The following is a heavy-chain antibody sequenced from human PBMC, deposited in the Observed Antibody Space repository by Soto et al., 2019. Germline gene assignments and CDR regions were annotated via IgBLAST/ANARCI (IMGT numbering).Heavy chain of an antibody. V-gene: IGHV1-3*01. Sequence: ASVKVSCKASGYTFTSYAMHWVRQAPGQRLEWMGWINAGNGNTKYSQKFKSRVTITRDTSASTAYMELSSLGSEDTAVYYCARDGGYYYGMDVWGQGTTVTVSS. CDR3: ARDGGYYYGMDV. D-gene: IGHD3-10*01. CDR1: GYTFTSYA. CDR2: INAGNGNT. J-gene: IGHJ6*02.